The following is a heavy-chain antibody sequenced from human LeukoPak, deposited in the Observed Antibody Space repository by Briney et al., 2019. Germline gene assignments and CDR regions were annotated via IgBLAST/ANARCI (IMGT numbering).Heavy chain of an antibody. CDR2: INHSGST. CDR3: ARVPTGVTTLAPQEKDY. Sequence: NPSETLSLTCAVYGGSFSGYYWSWIRQPPGKGLEWIGEINHSGSTNYNPSLKSRVTISVDTSKNQFSLKLSSVTAADTAVYYCARVPTGVTTLAPQEKDYWGQGTLVTVSS. CDR1: GGSFSGYY. V-gene: IGHV4-34*01. D-gene: IGHD2-21*02. J-gene: IGHJ4*02.